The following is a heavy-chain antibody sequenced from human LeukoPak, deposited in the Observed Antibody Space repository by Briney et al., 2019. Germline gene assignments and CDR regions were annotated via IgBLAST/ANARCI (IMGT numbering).Heavy chain of an antibody. J-gene: IGHJ6*03. V-gene: IGHV3-7*01. CDR1: GFTFSSYW. Sequence: GGSLRLSCAASGFTFSSYWMSWVRQAPGKGLEWVANIKQDGSEKYYVDSVKGRFTISRDNAKNSQYLQMNSLRAEDTAVYYCARDNWSIMITFGGVGRRRLRNYYMDVWGKGTTVTVSS. D-gene: IGHD3-16*01. CDR3: ARDNWSIMITFGGVGRRRLRNYYMDV. CDR2: IKQDGSEK.